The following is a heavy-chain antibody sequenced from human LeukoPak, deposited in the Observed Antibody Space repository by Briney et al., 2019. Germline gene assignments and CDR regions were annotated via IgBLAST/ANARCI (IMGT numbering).Heavy chain of an antibody. CDR2: IYHSGST. J-gene: IGHJ3*02. Sequence: SETLSLTCTVSGGSISSYYWSWVRQPPGKGLEWIGSIYHSGSTYYNPSLKSRVTISVDTSKNQFSLKLSSVTAADTAVYYCARGYYYDSRGAFDIWGQGTMVTVSS. V-gene: IGHV4-38-2*02. CDR3: ARGYYYDSRGAFDI. CDR1: GGSISSYY. D-gene: IGHD3-22*01.